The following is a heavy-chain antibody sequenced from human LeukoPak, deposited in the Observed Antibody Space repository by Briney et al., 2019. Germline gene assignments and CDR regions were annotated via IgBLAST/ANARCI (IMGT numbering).Heavy chain of an antibody. Sequence: PGGSLRLSCAASGFTLSSYGMHWVRQAPGKGLEWVAVISYDGSNKYYADSVKGRFTISRDDSKNTLYLQMNSLRAEDTAVYYCAKVVSYWDYYYYGMDVWGQGTTVTVSS. CDR3: AKVVSYWDYYYYGMDV. V-gene: IGHV3-30*18. CDR1: GFTLSSYG. CDR2: ISYDGSNK. D-gene: IGHD2-8*02. J-gene: IGHJ6*02.